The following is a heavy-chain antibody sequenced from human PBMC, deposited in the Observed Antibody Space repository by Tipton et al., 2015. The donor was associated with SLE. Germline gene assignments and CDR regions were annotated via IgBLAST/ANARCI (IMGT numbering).Heavy chain of an antibody. D-gene: IGHD4-23*01. V-gene: IGHV4-30-4*08. CDR1: GGSISSRSYY. CDR3: ARDYGGNSGGLDI. Sequence: TLSLTCTVSGGSISSRSYYWGSIRQPPGKGLEWIGCIYYSGSTYYNPSLKSRVTISVDTSNNQFSLKMSSVTAADTAVYYCARDYGGNSGGLDIWGQGTMVTVSS. CDR2: IYYSGST. J-gene: IGHJ3*02.